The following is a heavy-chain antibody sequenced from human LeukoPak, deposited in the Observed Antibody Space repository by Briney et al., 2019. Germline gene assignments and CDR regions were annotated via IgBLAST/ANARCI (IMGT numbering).Heavy chain of an antibody. CDR3: ARGVGYSYGYRTYYYYYMDV. Sequence: PSETLSLTCAVYGGSFSGYYWSWIRQPPGKGLEWIGEINHSGSTNYNPSLKSRVTISVDTSKNQFSLKLSSVTAADTAVYYCARGVGYSYGYRTYYYYYMDVWGNGTTVTVSS. D-gene: IGHD5-18*01. CDR2: INHSGST. J-gene: IGHJ6*03. V-gene: IGHV4-34*01. CDR1: GGSFSGYY.